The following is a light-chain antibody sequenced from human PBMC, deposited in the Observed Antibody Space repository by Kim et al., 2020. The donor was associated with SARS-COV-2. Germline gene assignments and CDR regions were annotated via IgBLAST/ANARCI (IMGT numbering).Light chain of an antibody. J-gene: IGKJ4*01. V-gene: IGKV3-20*01. CDR1: QTVSNSY. Sequence: EIALTQSPGMLSLSPGERVTLSCRASQTVSNSYLAWYQQKPGQAPRLLIYRASSRATGIPDRFTGSGSGTDFTLTISRLEPEDFAVYYCQHYVSPPFTFGGGTKLEI. CDR2: RAS. CDR3: QHYVSPPFT.